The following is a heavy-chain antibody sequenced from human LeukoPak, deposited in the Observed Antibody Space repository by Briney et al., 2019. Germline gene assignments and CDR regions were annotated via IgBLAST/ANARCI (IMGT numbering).Heavy chain of an antibody. J-gene: IGHJ3*02. CDR2: ISFIIST. D-gene: IGHD6-19*01. Sequence: GSLRLSCAASGFTFSSYAMTWVRQAPGKGLEWVSGISFIISTWSADSVKGRFTISRDNSKNTVYLQMNSLRDDDTAVYYCAKGTSSLNYDAFDIWGQGTLVTVSS. CDR1: GFTFSSYA. CDR3: AKGTSSLNYDAFDI. V-gene: IGHV3-23*01.